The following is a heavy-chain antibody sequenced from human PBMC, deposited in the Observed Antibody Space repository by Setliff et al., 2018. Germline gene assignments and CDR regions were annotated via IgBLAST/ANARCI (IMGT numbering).Heavy chain of an antibody. Sequence: GSLRLSCAASGSTFRNYGMHWVRQAPGKGPEWVAVIWFDGGNEFYADSVRGRFTISRDNSKNMLYLQMDSLRVEDTAVYYCAKDQGTGYCSGGSCYLFEHWGQGVQVTVSS. J-gene: IGHJ4*02. CDR2: IWFDGGNE. CDR3: AKDQGTGYCSGGSCYLFEH. D-gene: IGHD2-15*01. CDR1: GSTFRNYG. V-gene: IGHV3-33*03.